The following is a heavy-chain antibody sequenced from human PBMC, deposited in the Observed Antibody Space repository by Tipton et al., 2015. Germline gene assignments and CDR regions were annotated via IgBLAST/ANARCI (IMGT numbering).Heavy chain of an antibody. D-gene: IGHD3-3*01. CDR1: GFTFSDHY. CDR2: TRNKRFDYLT. V-gene: IGHV3-72*01. J-gene: IGHJ4*02. CDR3: ARGFDFWNGYYLGDYYFDY. Sequence: SLRLSCAAYGFTFSDHYMDWVRQAPGKGLEWLGRTRNKRFDYLTEYAASVEGRFTISRDNSQNTLYLQMNSLRVEDTAVYYCARGFDFWNGYYLGDYYFDYWGQGTLVTVSS.